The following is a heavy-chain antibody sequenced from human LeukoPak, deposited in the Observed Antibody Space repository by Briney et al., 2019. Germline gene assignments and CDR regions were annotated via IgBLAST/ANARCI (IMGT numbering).Heavy chain of an antibody. Sequence: PGGSLRLSCAASGFTFSSYSMNWVRQAPGKGLEWVSSISSSSSYIYYADSVKGRFTVSRDNAKNSLYLQMNSLRAEDTAVYYCAGTTYYDLWSGYYVPDFDYWGQGTLVTVSS. V-gene: IGHV3-21*01. J-gene: IGHJ4*02. CDR2: ISSSSSYI. D-gene: IGHD3-3*01. CDR1: GFTFSSYS. CDR3: AGTTYYDLWSGYYVPDFDY.